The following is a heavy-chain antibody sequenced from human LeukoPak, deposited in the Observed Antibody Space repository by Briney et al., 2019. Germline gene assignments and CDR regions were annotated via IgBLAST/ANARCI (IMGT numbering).Heavy chain of an antibody. V-gene: IGHV3-7*03. J-gene: IGHJ4*02. CDR3: ARVEAATTNPRFDF. CDR2: IKQDGSEK. Sequence: GGSLRLSCAASGFIFSSYWMSWVRQAPGKGLEWVANIKQDGSEKYYLDSVKGRFTISRDNSKNTLYLQMNSLTAADTAVYYCARVEAATTNPRFDFWGQGTLVTVSS. CDR1: GFIFSSYW. D-gene: IGHD1-1*01.